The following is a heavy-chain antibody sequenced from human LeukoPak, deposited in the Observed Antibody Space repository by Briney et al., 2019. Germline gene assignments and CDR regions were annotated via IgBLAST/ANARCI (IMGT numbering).Heavy chain of an antibody. CDR1: GFTFSSYW. Sequence: GGSLRLSCVASGFTFSSYWMHWVRQAPGKGLEWVAVISYDGSNKYYADSVKGRFTISRDNSKNTLYLQMNSLRAEDTAVYYCASLPTKFYADYWGQGTLVTVSS. D-gene: IGHD3-16*01. CDR2: ISYDGSNK. CDR3: ASLPTKFYADY. J-gene: IGHJ4*02. V-gene: IGHV3-30-3*01.